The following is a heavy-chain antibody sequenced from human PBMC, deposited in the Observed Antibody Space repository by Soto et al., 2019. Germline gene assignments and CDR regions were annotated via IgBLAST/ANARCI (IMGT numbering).Heavy chain of an antibody. CDR3: AKTWVAYSSSWLHYYYYGMDV. CDR1: GFTFSSYA. D-gene: IGHD6-13*01. Sequence: GGSLRLSCAASGFTFSSYAIQWVRQAPGEWLEWVAVISYDGSNNYYAASVKGRFNITRDNSKNTLYLQMNSLRAEDTAVYYCAKTWVAYSSSWLHYYYYGMDVWGQGTTVTVSS. CDR2: ISYDGSNN. J-gene: IGHJ6*02. V-gene: IGHV3-30-3*02.